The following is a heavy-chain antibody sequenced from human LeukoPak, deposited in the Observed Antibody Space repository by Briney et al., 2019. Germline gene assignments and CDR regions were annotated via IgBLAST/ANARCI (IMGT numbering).Heavy chain of an antibody. D-gene: IGHD5-24*01. V-gene: IGHV3-30-3*01. CDR1: GFTFSSYA. CDR2: ISYDGSNK. J-gene: IGHJ4*02. CDR3: ARDLDGYIPKYYFDY. Sequence: GGSLRLSCAASGFTFSSYAMHWVRQAPGKGLEWVAVISYDGSNKYYADSVKGRFTISRDNSKNTLYLQMNSLRAEDTAVYYCARDLDGYIPKYYFDYWGQGTLVTVSS.